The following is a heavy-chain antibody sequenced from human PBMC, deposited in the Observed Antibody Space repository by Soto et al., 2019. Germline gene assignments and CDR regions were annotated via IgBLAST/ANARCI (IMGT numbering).Heavy chain of an antibody. CDR2: INPKSGGT. D-gene: IGHD2-8*01. CDR3: ARGHSTDCSNGVCSFFYNHEMDV. V-gene: IGHV1-2*04. CDR1: GYSFTDYH. J-gene: IGHJ6*02. Sequence: AAVKVSCKASGYSFTDYHIHWVRQAPGQGLEWLGRINPKSGGTSTAQKFQGWVTMTRDRSISTVYMELTRLRSDDTAVYFCARGHSTDCSNGVCSFFYNHEMDVWGQGTTVTVSS.